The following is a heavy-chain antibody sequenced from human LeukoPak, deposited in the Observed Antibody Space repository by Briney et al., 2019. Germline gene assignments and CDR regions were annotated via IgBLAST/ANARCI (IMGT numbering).Heavy chain of an antibody. Sequence: GASVKVSCKASGYTFTSYGISWVRQAPGQGLEWMGWISAYNGNTNYAQKLQGRVTMTTDTSTSTAYMELRSLRSDDTVVYYCAREISYYDYVWGSYRYLDYWGQGTLVTVSS. CDR1: GYTFTSYG. CDR2: ISAYNGNT. D-gene: IGHD3-16*02. J-gene: IGHJ4*02. V-gene: IGHV1-18*01. CDR3: AREISYYDYVWGSYRYLDY.